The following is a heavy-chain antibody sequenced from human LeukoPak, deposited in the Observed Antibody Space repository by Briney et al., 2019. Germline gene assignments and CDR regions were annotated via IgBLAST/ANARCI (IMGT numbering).Heavy chain of an antibody. J-gene: IGHJ4*02. CDR2: ISYDAIIK. CDR1: GFTFSSYA. V-gene: IGHV3-30*04. Sequence: GGSLRLSCAASGFTFSSYAMHWVRQAPGKGLEWVAVISYDAIIKYYADSVKGRFTISRDNAKNSLYLQMNSLRAEDTAVYYCARAITNYGYIFDCWGQGTLVTVSS. CDR3: ARAITNYGYIFDC. D-gene: IGHD5-18*01.